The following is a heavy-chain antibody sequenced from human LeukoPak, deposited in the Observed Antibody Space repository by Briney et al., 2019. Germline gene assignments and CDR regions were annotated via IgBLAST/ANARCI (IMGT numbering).Heavy chain of an antibody. CDR3: ARDDRYLLPSAYYSNALDV. J-gene: IGHJ6*02. CDR1: GYSFGNYG. CDR2: ISAHNGNT. V-gene: IGHV1-18*01. Sequence: GASVKVSCRAFGYSFGNYGISWVRQAPGQGLEWLGWISAHNGNTNYAQKFRGRVTLTIDTSTSTAYMELRSLRSDDTAMYYCARDDRYLLPSAYYSNALDVWGQGTTVTVSS. D-gene: IGHD5-24*01.